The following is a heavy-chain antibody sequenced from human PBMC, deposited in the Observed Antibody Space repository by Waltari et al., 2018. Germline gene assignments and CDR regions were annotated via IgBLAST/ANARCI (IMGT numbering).Heavy chain of an antibody. V-gene: IGHV1-69*13. CDR1: RGTFSRVA. J-gene: IGHJ4*02. D-gene: IGHD3-3*01. Sequence: QLPLVQDGAEVLKPWSSVKVSCKASRGTFSRVAISWVGQAPGHGLEWMGRIIPIFGTANYAQKFQGRVTITADKSTSTAYMELSSLRSEDTAVYYCASDPYDFWSGYARYYFDYWGQGTLVTVSS. CDR3: ASDPYDFWSGYARYYFDY. CDR2: IIPIFGTA.